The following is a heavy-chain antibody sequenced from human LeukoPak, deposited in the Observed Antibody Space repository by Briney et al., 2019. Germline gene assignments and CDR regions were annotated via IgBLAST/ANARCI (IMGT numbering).Heavy chain of an antibody. Sequence: SETLSLTXTVSGGSISSYYWSWIRQPQGKGLEWIGYIYYSGSTNYNPSLKSRVTISVDTSKNQFSLKLSSVTAADTAVYYCARGPYYYDSSGDWGQGTLVTVSS. D-gene: IGHD3-22*01. CDR3: ARGPYYYDSSGD. J-gene: IGHJ4*02. V-gene: IGHV4-59*01. CDR2: IYYSGST. CDR1: GGSISSYY.